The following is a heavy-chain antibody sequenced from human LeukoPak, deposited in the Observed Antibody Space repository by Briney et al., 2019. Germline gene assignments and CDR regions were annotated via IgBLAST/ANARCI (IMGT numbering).Heavy chain of an antibody. V-gene: IGHV3-21*01. Sequence: GGSLRLSCAASGFTFSSYSMNWVRQAPGKGLEWVSSISSSSSYIYYADSVKGRFTISRDNAKNSLYLQMNSLRAEDTAVYYCARSMVRGVRYGMDVWGQGTTVTVSS. J-gene: IGHJ6*02. CDR1: GFTFSSYS. D-gene: IGHD3-10*01. CDR2: ISSSSSYI. CDR3: ARSMVRGVRYGMDV.